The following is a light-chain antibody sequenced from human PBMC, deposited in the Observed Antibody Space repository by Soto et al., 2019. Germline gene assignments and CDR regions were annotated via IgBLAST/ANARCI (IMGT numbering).Light chain of an antibody. J-gene: IGLJ3*02. CDR3: QAWDSSTAV. CDR1: KWGDKY. CDR2: QDN. V-gene: IGLV3-1*01. Sequence: SYELTQPPSVCVSPGQKASITCSGEKWGDKYVYCYQQNRGKSPVLVIYQDNKRHSGIPERCSGSNSGNKATLTISVTRAIDEATYYSQAWDSSTAVFGGGTKLTVL.